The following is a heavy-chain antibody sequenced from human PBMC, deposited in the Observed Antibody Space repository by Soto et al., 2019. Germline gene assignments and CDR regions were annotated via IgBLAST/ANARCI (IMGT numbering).Heavy chain of an antibody. J-gene: IGHJ6*02. Sequence: QVQLQQWGAGLLKPSETLSLTCAVYGGSFSGYYWSWIRQPPGKGLEWLGEINHSGSTNYNPSLKSRVTISVDTSKNQFSLNLSSVTAADTAVYYCARGQDYGSGSYYSRIIYYYYGMDVWGQGTTVTVSS. V-gene: IGHV4-34*01. CDR1: GGSFSGYY. CDR2: INHSGST. CDR3: ARGQDYGSGSYYSRIIYYYYGMDV. D-gene: IGHD3-10*01.